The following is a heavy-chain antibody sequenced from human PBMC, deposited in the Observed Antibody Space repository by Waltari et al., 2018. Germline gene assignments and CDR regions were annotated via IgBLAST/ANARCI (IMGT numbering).Heavy chain of an antibody. V-gene: IGHV3-53*02. Sequence: EVQLVETGGGLIQPGGSLRLSCAASGFTVSSNYMSWVRQAPGKGLEWVSVIYSGGSTYYADSVKGRFTISRDNSKNTLYLQMNSRRAEDTAVYYCAREDGSGSYYFDYWGQGTLVTVSS. J-gene: IGHJ4*02. CDR1: GFTVSSNY. CDR3: AREDGSGSYYFDY. D-gene: IGHD3-10*01. CDR2: IYSGGST.